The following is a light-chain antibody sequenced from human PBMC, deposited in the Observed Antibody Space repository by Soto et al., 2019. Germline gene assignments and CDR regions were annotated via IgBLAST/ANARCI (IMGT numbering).Light chain of an antibody. Sequence: QSALTQPASVSGSPGQSITISCTGTSSDVGGYKYVSWYQQHPGKAPKLIIYEVSNRPSGVPNRFSASKSGNTASLTISGLQAEDEADYFCSSFSSTTATTVVFGGGTKLT. J-gene: IGLJ2*01. CDR3: SSFSSTTATTVV. V-gene: IGLV2-14*01. CDR2: EVS. CDR1: SSDVGGYKY.